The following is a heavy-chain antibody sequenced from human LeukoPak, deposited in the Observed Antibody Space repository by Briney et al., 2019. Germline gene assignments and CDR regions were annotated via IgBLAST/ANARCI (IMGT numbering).Heavy chain of an antibody. V-gene: IGHV4-34*01. Sequence: PSGTLSLTCAVYGGSFSGYYWSWIRQPPGKGLEWIGEINHSGSTNYNPSLKSRVTISVDTSKNQFSLKLSSVTAADTAVYYCARGGIITFGGVMIFGGQGTLVTVSS. D-gene: IGHD3-16*01. CDR3: ARGGIITFGGVMIF. J-gene: IGHJ4*02. CDR1: GGSFSGYY. CDR2: INHSGST.